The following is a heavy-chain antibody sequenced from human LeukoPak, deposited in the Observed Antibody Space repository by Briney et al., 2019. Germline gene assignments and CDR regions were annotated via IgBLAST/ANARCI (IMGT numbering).Heavy chain of an antibody. CDR1: GFTFSSYA. Sequence: SGGSLRLSCAASGFTFSSYAMHWVRQAPGKGLEWVAVISYDGSNKYYADSVKGRFTISRDNSKNTLYLQMNSLRAEDTAVYYCARDGYYYDSSGYFDYWGHGTLVTVSS. D-gene: IGHD3-22*01. J-gene: IGHJ4*01. CDR3: ARDGYYYDSSGYFDY. CDR2: ISYDGSNK. V-gene: IGHV3-30*04.